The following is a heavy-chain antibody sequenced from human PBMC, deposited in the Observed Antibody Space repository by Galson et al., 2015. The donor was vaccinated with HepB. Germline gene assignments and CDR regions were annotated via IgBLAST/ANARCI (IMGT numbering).Heavy chain of an antibody. V-gene: IGHV1-69*13. D-gene: IGHD2-21*01. CDR3: ARPGSPAYCGGDCYSLGHYYYYYYGMDV. CDR2: IIPIFGTA. CDR1: GGTFSSYA. J-gene: IGHJ6*02. Sequence: SVKVSCKASGGTFSSYAISWVRQAPGQGLEWMGGIIPIFGTANYAQKFQGRVTITADESTSTAYMELSSLRSEDTAVYYCARPGSPAYCGGDCYSLGHYYYYYYGMDVWGQGTTVTVSS.